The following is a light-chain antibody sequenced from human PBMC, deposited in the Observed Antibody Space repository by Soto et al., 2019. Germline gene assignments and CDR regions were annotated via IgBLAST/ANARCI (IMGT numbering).Light chain of an antibody. Sequence: ERVMTQSPATLSVSPGERATLSCRASQSVSSNLAWYQQKPGQAPRLFIYGASTRATAIPTRFSGSGSGTEFTLTISSLQSEDFAVYSCQQYDNWPITFGQGTRLEIK. CDR2: GAS. V-gene: IGKV3-15*01. CDR1: QSVSSN. CDR3: QQYDNWPIT. J-gene: IGKJ5*01.